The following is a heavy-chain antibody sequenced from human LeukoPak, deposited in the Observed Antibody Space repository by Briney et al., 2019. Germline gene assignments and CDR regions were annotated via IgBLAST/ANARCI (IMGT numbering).Heavy chain of an antibody. CDR3: AKRPSDYGDYVSYFDY. CDR2: ISDDGRSK. D-gene: IGHD4-17*01. V-gene: IGHV3-30*18. CDR1: GFSFISYG. Sequence: GGSLRLSCAASGFSFISYGMHWVRQVPGKGLEWVGVISDDGRSKDYADSVKGRFTISRDNSKDTLYLQMNSLRAEDTAVYYCAKRPSDYGDYVSYFDYWGQGNLVTVSS. J-gene: IGHJ4*02.